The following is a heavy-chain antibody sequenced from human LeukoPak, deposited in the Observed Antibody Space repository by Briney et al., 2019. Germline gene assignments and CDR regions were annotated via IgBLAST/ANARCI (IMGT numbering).Heavy chain of an antibody. J-gene: IGHJ4*02. Sequence: SETLSLTCTVSGGSDSSGSYYWSWIRQPPGKGLEWIGYIYDSGSTNYNPSLKSRVTISVGTSKNQFSLKLSSVTAADTAVYYCARVSSRPGAYGDHFDYWGQGTLVTVSS. CDR3: ARVSSRPGAYGDHFDY. V-gene: IGHV4-61*01. D-gene: IGHD4-17*01. CDR1: GGSDSSGSYY. CDR2: IYDSGST.